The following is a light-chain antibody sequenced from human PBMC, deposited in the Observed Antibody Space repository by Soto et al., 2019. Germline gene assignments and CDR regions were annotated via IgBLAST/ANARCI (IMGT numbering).Light chain of an antibody. CDR1: QSVSSY. Sequence: EIVLTHSPATLSLSPGERATLSCRASQSVSSYLAWYQQKPGQAPRLLIYDASNRATGIPARFSGSGSGTDFTLTISSLEPADFAVYYCQQRSNWLLTFGGGTKVEIK. V-gene: IGKV3-11*01. CDR3: QQRSNWLLT. CDR2: DAS. J-gene: IGKJ4*01.